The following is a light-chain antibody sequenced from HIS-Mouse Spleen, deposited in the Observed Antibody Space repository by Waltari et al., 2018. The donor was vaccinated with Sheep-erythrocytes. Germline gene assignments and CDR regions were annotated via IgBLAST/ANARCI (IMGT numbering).Light chain of an antibody. Sequence: DIQMTQSPSTLSATVGDRVTITCRASQSISSWLAWYQQKPGKAPKLLIYKASSLESGVPSRFSGSGSETEVTLTISSLQPDDFATYYCQQYNSYPLTFGGGTKVEIK. CDR3: QQYNSYPLT. CDR2: KAS. V-gene: IGKV1-5*03. CDR1: QSISSW. J-gene: IGKJ4*01.